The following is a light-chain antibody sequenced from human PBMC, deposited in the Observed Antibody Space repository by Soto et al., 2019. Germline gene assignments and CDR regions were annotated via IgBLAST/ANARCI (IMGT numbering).Light chain of an antibody. J-gene: IGKJ1*01. CDR1: QSVSTSY. CDR2: GAS. V-gene: IGKV3-20*01. Sequence: DILVTQSPGALSLSPGDRATLSCRASQSVSTSYLALYQQKPGQAPRLPIYGASSRATGIPDRFSVSGSGTDFTLTISGLETEDFAVYYCQQYGNSRGTFGQGTKVDIK. CDR3: QQYGNSRGT.